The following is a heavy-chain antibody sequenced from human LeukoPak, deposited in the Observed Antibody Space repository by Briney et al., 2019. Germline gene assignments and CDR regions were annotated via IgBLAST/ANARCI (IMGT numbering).Heavy chain of an antibody. CDR3: ARGVKRSSGWTHYFDY. V-gene: IGHV1-69*05. D-gene: IGHD6-19*01. Sequence: SVKVSCKASGGTFSSYAISWVRQAPGQGLEWMGGIIPIFGTANYAQKFQGRVTMTRDTSTSTVYMELSSLRSEDTAVYYCARGVKRSSGWTHYFDYWGQGTLVTVSS. CDR1: GGTFSSYA. J-gene: IGHJ4*02. CDR2: IIPIFGTA.